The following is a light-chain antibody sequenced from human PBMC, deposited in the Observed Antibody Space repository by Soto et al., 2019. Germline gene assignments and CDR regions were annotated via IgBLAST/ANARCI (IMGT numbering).Light chain of an antibody. Sequence: EIVLTQSPGTLSLSPGERATLSCRASQSINSRYLAWYQQKPGQAPRLLIYGASSRATGIPDRFSGSGSGTDFTLTISRLEPEDFAVYYWQQFGSSPGLTFGPGTKVDIK. CDR2: GAS. CDR1: QSINSRY. CDR3: QQFGSSPGLT. J-gene: IGKJ3*01. V-gene: IGKV3-20*01.